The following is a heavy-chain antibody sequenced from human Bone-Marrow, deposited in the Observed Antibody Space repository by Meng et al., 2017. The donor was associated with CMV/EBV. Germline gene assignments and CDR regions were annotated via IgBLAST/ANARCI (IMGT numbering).Heavy chain of an antibody. V-gene: IGHV3-23*01. CDR1: GFTFSSYS. D-gene: IGHD2/OR15-2a*01. J-gene: IGHJ4*02. CDR2: ISGSGGST. Sequence: GESLKISCAASGFTFSSYSMNWVRQAPGKGLEWVSAISGSGGSTYYADSVKGRFTISRDNSKNTLYLQMNSLRAEDTAVYYCAKDFSFDYWGQGTLVTVSS. CDR3: AKDFSFDY.